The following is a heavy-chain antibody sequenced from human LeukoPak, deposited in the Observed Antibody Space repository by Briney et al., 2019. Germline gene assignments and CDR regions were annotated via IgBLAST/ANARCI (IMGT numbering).Heavy chain of an antibody. J-gene: IGHJ4*02. CDR1: GFTVSSNY. V-gene: IGHV3-66*02. Sequence: GGSLRLSCAASGFTVSSNYMTWVRQAPGKGLEWVSVIYSDGSTFYADSVKGRFTISRDNSKNTLYLQMDNLRPEDTAVYYCTNLPTYWGQGTLVTVSS. CDR3: TNLPTY. CDR2: IYSDGST.